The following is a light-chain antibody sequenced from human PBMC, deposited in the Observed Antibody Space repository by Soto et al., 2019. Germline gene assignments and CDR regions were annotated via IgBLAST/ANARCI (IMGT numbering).Light chain of an antibody. Sequence: DIQMTQSPSTLSASVGDRVTITCRASQSIGSWLAWYQQKPGKAPNLLIYAASSLQSGVPSRFSGSGSGTDFTLTISSLQRDDFAIYYCQQSYSTPYTFGQGTKVDIK. CDR3: QQSYSTPYT. CDR2: AAS. CDR1: QSIGSW. J-gene: IGKJ2*01. V-gene: IGKV1-5*01.